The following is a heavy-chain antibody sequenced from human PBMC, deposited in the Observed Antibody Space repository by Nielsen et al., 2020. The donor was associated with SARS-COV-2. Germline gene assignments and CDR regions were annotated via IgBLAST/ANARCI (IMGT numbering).Heavy chain of an antibody. CDR1: GFTFDDYA. Sequence: SLKISCAASGFTFDDYAMHWVRQAPGKGLEWVSGISWNSGSIGYADSVKGRFTISRDNAKNSLYLQMNSLRAEDTALYYCAKIGSDAFDIWGQGTMVTVSS. CDR2: ISWNSGSI. CDR3: AKIGSDAFDI. J-gene: IGHJ3*02. V-gene: IGHV3-9*01.